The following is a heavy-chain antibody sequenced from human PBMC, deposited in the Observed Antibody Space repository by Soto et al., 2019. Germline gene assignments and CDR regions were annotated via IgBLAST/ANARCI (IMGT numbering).Heavy chain of an antibody. J-gene: IGHJ4*02. CDR1: GYRFSRYG. V-gene: IGHV1-18*01. CDR2: VSTYDGNT. Sequence: QVQLVQSGGEVKEPGASVKVSCKASGYRFSRYGINWVRQAPGQGLEWMGWVSTYDGNTQYVQKFQGRITMTTDTSTNTVYLELRSLTSDDTAVYYCARDEEDANLMIVVLPGDYWGQGTLVSVSS. CDR3: ARDEEDANLMIVVLPGDY. D-gene: IGHD2-21*01.